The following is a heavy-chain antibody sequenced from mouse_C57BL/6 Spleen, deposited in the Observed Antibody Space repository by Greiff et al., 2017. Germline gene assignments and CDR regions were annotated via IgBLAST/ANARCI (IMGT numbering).Heavy chain of an antibody. J-gene: IGHJ2*01. CDR3: TIYDYGSSYYFDY. CDR2: IDPENGDT. CDR1: GFNIKDDY. D-gene: IGHD1-1*01. Sequence: EVKLMESGAELVRPGASVKLSCTASGFNIKDDYMHWVKQRPEQGLEWIGWIDPENGDTEYASKFQGKATITADTSSNTAYLQLSSLTSEDTAVYYCTIYDYGSSYYFDYWGQGTTLTVSS. V-gene: IGHV14-4*01.